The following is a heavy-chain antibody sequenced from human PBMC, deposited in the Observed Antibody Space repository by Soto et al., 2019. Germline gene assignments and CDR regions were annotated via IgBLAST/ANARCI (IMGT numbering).Heavy chain of an antibody. V-gene: IGHV1-3*01. D-gene: IGHD1-20*01. CDR2: INAGNGNT. J-gene: IGHJ3*02. Sequence: ASVKVSCTASGYTLTSYAMHWVRQAPGQRLEWMGWINAGNGNTKYSQKFQGRVTITRDTSASTAYMELSSLRSEDTAVYYCARGNWNDDFGDAFDIWGQGTMVTVSS. CDR1: GYTLTSYA. CDR3: ARGNWNDDFGDAFDI.